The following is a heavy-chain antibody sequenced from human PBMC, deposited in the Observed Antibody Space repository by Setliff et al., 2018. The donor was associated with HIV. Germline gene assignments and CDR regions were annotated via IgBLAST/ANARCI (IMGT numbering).Heavy chain of an antibody. CDR1: GPSINIHY. Sequence: SETLSLTCTVSGPSINIHYWSWIRQTPGKGLEWIGYVYSNGNTDYNPSLKSRVTISVDTSKNQFSLKLPSVTAADTAVYYCNIYYYYYMDVWGKGTTVTVSS. V-gene: IGHV4-59*11. CDR3: NIYYYYYMDV. CDR2: VYSNGNT. J-gene: IGHJ6*03.